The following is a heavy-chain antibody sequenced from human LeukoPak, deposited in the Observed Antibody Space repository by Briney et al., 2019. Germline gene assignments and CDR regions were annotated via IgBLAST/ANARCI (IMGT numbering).Heavy chain of an antibody. J-gene: IGHJ6*03. CDR3: AKDFSSASYTYYYYYMDV. Sequence: PSETLSLTCTVSGGSITTTTYYWGWIRQPPGKGLEWIGSTYYSGNTYYNPSLKSRVTISLDTSKNQFSLKVSSVTAADTAIYYCAKDFSSASYTYYYYYMDVWGKGTTVTVSS. D-gene: IGHD6-25*01. CDR1: GGSITTTTYY. CDR2: TYYSGNT. V-gene: IGHV4-39*07.